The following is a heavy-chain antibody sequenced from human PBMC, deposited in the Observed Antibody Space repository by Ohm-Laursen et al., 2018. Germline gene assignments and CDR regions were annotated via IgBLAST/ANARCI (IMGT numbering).Heavy chain of an antibody. CDR3: EGKGPQQLY. J-gene: IGHJ4*02. CDR1: GFTFSSYG. CDR2: ISYDGSNK. Sequence: SLRLSCAASGFTFSSYGMHWVRQAPGKGLEWVAVISYDGSNKYYADSVKGRFTISRDNSKNTLYLQMNSLTAEDTAAYYCEGKGPQQLYWGQGTLVTVSS. V-gene: IGHV3-30*03. D-gene: IGHD6-13*01.